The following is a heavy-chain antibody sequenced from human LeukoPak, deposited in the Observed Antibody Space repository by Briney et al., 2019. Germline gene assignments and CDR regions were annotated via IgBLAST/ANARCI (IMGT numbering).Heavy chain of an antibody. CDR1: GYTFTAIY. CDR2: INPNSGGT. Sequence: ASVKVSCKASGYTFTAIYIHWVRQTPGQGLEWMGWINPNSGGTNFAQKFQGRVTMTRDTSISTAYMELSRLGSDDTAVYHCARGPATGDFDYWGQGTLVTVSS. V-gene: IGHV1-2*02. CDR3: ARGPATGDFDY. J-gene: IGHJ4*02. D-gene: IGHD7-27*01.